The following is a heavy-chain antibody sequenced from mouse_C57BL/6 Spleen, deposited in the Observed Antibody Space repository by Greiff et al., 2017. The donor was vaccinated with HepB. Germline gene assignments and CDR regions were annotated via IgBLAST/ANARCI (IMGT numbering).Heavy chain of an antibody. CDR3: ARYISPSITTVVAKGLPGYAMDY. CDR1: GFTFTDYY. CDR2: IRNKANGYTT. V-gene: IGHV7-3*01. D-gene: IGHD1-1*01. J-gene: IGHJ4*01. Sequence: EVMLVESGGGLVQPGGSLSLSCAASGFTFTDYYMSWVRQPPGKALEWLGFIRNKANGYTTEYSASVKGRFTISRDNSQSILYLQMNALRAEDSATYYCARYISPSITTVVAKGLPGYAMDYWGQGTSVTVSS.